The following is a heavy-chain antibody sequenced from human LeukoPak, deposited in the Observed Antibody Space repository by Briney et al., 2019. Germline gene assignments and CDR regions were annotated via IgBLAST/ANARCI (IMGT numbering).Heavy chain of an antibody. CDR2: IWYDGSNK. V-gene: IGHV3-33*01. CDR3: ARSLRSSGSYYKDAFDI. Sequence: GRSLRLSCAASGFTFSSYGMHWVRQAPGKGLEWVAVIWYDGSNKYYEDSVKGRFTISRDNSKNTLYLQMNSLRAEDTAVYYCARSLRSSGSYYKDAFDIWGQGTMVTVSS. D-gene: IGHD3-10*01. CDR1: GFTFSSYG. J-gene: IGHJ3*02.